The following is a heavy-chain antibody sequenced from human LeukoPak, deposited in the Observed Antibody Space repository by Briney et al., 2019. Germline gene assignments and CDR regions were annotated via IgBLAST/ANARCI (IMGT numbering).Heavy chain of an antibody. D-gene: IGHD3-3*01. J-gene: IGHJ1*01. CDR2: ISSSSSYI. CDR3: AKVNDFWSGPDGRYFQH. Sequence: GGSLRLSCAASGFTFSNYSMNCVRQAPGKGLEWVSSISSSSSYIYYADSVKGRFTISRDNSKNTLYLQMNSLRAEDTAVYYCAKVNDFWSGPDGRYFQHWGQGTLVTVSS. CDR1: GFTFSNYS. V-gene: IGHV3-21*04.